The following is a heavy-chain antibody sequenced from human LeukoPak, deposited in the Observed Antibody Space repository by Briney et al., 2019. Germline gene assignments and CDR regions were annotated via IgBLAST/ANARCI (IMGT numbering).Heavy chain of an antibody. D-gene: IGHD3-10*01. CDR3: ARAQYYYGSGSSTLSDC. CDR2: ISSSSSYI. Sequence: GGSLRLSCAASGFTFSSYSMNWVRQAPGKGLEWVSSISSSSSYIYYADSVKGRFTISRDNAKNSLYLQMNSLRAEDTAVYYCARAQYYYGSGSSTLSDCWGQGTLVTVSS. V-gene: IGHV3-21*01. J-gene: IGHJ4*02. CDR1: GFTFSSYS.